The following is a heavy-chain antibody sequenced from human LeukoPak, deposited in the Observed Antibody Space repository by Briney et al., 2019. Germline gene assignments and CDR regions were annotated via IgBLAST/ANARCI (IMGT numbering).Heavy chain of an antibody. D-gene: IGHD2-8*01. CDR1: GYTFTGYY. Sequence: GASVKVSCKASGYTFTGYYMHWVRQAPGQGLEWMGWINPNSGGTNYAQKFQGRVTMTRDTSISTAYMELSRLRSDDTAVYYCARDRNIVLMVYAKPNDAFDIWGQGTMVTVSS. CDR3: ARDRNIVLMVYAKPNDAFDI. CDR2: INPNSGGT. V-gene: IGHV1-2*02. J-gene: IGHJ3*02.